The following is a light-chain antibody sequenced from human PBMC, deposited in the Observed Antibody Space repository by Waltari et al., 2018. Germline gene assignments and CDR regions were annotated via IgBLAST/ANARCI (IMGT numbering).Light chain of an antibody. V-gene: IGKV1-39*01. Sequence: DIQMTQSPSSLSASVGDRVTITCRASQSINNYLNWYQQKPGKAPNLLIYAASSLHSGVPSRFSGSGSGTDFTLTISRLQADDVATYYCQQSSSTPQDAFGQGTKLEIK. CDR3: QQSSSTPQDA. CDR2: AAS. J-gene: IGKJ2*01. CDR1: QSINNY.